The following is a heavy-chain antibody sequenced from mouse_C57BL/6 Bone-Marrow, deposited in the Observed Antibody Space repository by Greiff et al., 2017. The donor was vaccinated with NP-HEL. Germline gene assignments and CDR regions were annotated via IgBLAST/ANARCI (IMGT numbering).Heavy chain of an antibody. CDR3: ARGYYYGSSYRYFDV. J-gene: IGHJ1*03. V-gene: IGHV5-16*01. CDR2: INYDGSST. Sequence: EVKLMESEGGLVQPGSSMKLSCTASGFTFSDYYMAWVRQVPEKGLEWVANINYDGSSTYYLDSLKSRFIISRDNAKNILYLQMSSLKSEDTATYYCARGYYYGSSYRYFDVWGTGTTVTVSS. CDR1: GFTFSDYY. D-gene: IGHD1-1*01.